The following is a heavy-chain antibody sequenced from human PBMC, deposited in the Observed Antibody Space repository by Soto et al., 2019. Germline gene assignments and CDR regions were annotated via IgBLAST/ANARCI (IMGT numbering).Heavy chain of an antibody. CDR2: INAGNGNT. J-gene: IGHJ5*02. Sequence: GASVKVSCKASGYTFTSYAMHWVRQAPGQRLEWMGWINAGNGNTKYSQKFQGRVTITRDTSASTAYMELSSLRSEDTAVYYCAIHWDYDHDGADWFDPWGHGTLVSVSA. D-gene: IGHD3-22*01. CDR1: GYTFTSYA. V-gene: IGHV1-3*01. CDR3: AIHWDYDHDGADWFDP.